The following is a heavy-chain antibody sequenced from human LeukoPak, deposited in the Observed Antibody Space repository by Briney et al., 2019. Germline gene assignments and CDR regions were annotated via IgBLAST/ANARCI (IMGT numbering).Heavy chain of an antibody. D-gene: IGHD6-13*01. J-gene: IGHJ1*01. Sequence: GGSLRLSCAASGFTFSKFAMHWVRQAPGKGLEWVAVISYDGSNKYYADSVKGRFTISRDNAKNSLYLQMNSLRAEDTAVYYCARVLGSSWYSYFQHWGQGTLVTVSS. V-gene: IGHV3-30*04. CDR1: GFTFSKFA. CDR3: ARVLGSSWYSYFQH. CDR2: ISYDGSNK.